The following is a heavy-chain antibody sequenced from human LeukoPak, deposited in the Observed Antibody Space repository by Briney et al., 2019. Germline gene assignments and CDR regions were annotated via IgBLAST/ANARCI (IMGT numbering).Heavy chain of an antibody. V-gene: IGHV5-10-1*01. J-gene: IGHJ4*02. Sequence: GESLKISCKVSGYNFASYWIGWVRQLPGKRLQWMGRIDPSDSYADYIPSFQGHVTISADESITTAFLKWQSLTASDTGIYYCVRQAYYYDSTGYYFDYWGQGTLVTVSS. D-gene: IGHD3-22*01. CDR3: VRQAYYYDSTGYYFDY. CDR2: IDPSDSYA. CDR1: GYNFASYW.